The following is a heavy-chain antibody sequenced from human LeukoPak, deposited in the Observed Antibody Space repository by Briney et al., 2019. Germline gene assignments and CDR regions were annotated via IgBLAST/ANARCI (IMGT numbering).Heavy chain of an antibody. J-gene: IGHJ4*02. CDR3: AKSLAFAATGGGMDV. Sequence: GGSLRLSCAASGFTFNNYAIYWVRQAPGKGLEWVSSISGSDGNIYHADSVKGRFTISRDNNRNTVDLQMNSLRAEDAAVYYCAKSLAFAATGGGMDVWGQGTLVTVSS. V-gene: IGHV3-23*01. CDR2: ISGSDGNI. D-gene: IGHD2-15*01. CDR1: GFTFNNYA.